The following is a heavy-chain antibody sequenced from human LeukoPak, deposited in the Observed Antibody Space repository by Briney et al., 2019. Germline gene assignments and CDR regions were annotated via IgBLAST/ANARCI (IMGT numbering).Heavy chain of an antibody. J-gene: IGHJ6*04. CDR1: GYTFTGYY. CDR2: INPNSGGT. D-gene: IGHD3-10*01. V-gene: IGHV1-2*04. Sequence: GASVKVSCKASGYTFTGYYMHWVRQAPGPGLEWMGWINPNSGGTNYAQKFQGWVTMTRDTSISTAYMELSRLRSDDTAVYYCAINMVRGVVYSMDVWGKGTTVTVSS. CDR3: AINMVRGVVYSMDV.